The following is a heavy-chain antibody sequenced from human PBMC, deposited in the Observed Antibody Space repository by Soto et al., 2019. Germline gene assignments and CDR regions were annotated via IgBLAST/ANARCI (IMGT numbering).Heavy chain of an antibody. CDR2: ISYDGSNK. J-gene: IGHJ3*02. D-gene: IGHD4-17*01. V-gene: IGHV3-30*04. Sequence: QVQLVESGGGVVQPGRSLRLSCAASGFTFSSYAMHWVRQAPGKGLEWVAVISYDGSNKYYADSVKGRFTISRDNSKNTLYLQMNSLRAEDTAVYYCAKDLGGDYGDYSGAFDIWGQGTMVTVSS. CDR3: AKDLGGDYGDYSGAFDI. CDR1: GFTFSSYA.